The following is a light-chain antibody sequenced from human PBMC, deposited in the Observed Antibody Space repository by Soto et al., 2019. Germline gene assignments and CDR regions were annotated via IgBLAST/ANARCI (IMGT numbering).Light chain of an antibody. CDR1: SGDVGAYNY. CDR3: SSYSSSDTLYV. Sequence: QSVLTQPASVSGSPGQSITISCTGTSGDVGAYNYVSWYQHHPGKAPKLMIYEVNYRPSGVSDRFSASKSGNTASLTISGLQAEDEADYYCSSYSSSDTLYVVGTGTKLTVL. CDR2: EVN. J-gene: IGLJ1*01. V-gene: IGLV2-14*01.